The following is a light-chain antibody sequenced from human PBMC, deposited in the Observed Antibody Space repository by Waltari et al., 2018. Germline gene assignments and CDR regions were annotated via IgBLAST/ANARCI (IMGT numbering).Light chain of an antibody. CDR2: NNN. CDR3: AVWDDSLNGWM. J-gene: IGLJ3*02. Sequence: QSVVTHSPSASGPPGQRATISCSGSSSNIGSKTVTRYQHRPGTAPKPLIHNNNQRPSGVPDRFSGSKSDTSASLAISGLQSEDEAEYYCAVWDDSLNGWMFGGGTKLTVL. CDR1: SSNIGSKT. V-gene: IGLV1-44*01.